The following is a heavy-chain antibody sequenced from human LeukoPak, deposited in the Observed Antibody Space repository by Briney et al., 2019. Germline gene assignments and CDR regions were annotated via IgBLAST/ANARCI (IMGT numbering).Heavy chain of an antibody. CDR2: ISWNSGSI. CDR1: GFTCDDYA. Sequence: PGGSLRLSCAASGFTCDDYAMHWVRQAPGKGLEWVSGISWNSGSIGYADSVKGRFTISRDNAKNSLYLQMNSLRAEDTAVYYCARGRWLSWDPDAFDIWGQGTMVTVSS. J-gene: IGHJ3*02. V-gene: IGHV3-9*01. D-gene: IGHD3-22*01. CDR3: ARGRWLSWDPDAFDI.